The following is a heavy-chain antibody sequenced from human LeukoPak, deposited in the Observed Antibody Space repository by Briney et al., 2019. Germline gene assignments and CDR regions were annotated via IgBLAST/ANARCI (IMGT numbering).Heavy chain of an antibody. CDR1: GGSISSSY. V-gene: IGHV4-59*01. J-gene: IGHJ6*03. D-gene: IGHD3-10*01. Sequence: SETLSLTCTVSGGSISSSYWSWIRQPPGKGLEWIGYIYYSGSTNYNPSLKSRVTISVDTTKNQFSLKVTSVTAADTAVYYCARIRYGSNIYRYYYMDVWGKGTTVIVSS. CDR2: IYYSGST. CDR3: ARIRYGSNIYRYYYMDV.